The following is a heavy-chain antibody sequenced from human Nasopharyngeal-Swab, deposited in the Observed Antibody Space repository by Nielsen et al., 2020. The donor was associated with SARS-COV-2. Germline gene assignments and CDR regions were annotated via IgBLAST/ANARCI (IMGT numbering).Heavy chain of an antibody. J-gene: IGHJ4*02. V-gene: IGHV3-23*01. CDR3: ANPYYYDSSGYDDY. CDR2: MSGSGGST. D-gene: IGHD3-22*01. Sequence: WIRQPPGKGLEWVSAMSGSGGSTYYAYSVKGRFTISRDNSKNTLYLQMNSLRAYDTAVYYSANPYYYDSSGYDDYWGQGTLVTVSS.